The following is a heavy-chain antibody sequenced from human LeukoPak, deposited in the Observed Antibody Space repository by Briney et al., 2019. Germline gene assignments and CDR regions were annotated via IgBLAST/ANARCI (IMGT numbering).Heavy chain of an antibody. CDR3: ARDFSRFYYDFWSGPGFDY. D-gene: IGHD3-3*01. CDR2: ISNSSSYI. CDR1: GFTFSSYS. Sequence: PGGSLRLSCAASGFTFSSYSMNWVRQAPGKGLEWVSSISNSSSYIYYADSVKGRFTISRDNAKNSLYLQMNSLRAEDTAVYYCARDFSRFYYDFWSGPGFDYWGQGTLVTVSS. V-gene: IGHV3-21*01. J-gene: IGHJ4*02.